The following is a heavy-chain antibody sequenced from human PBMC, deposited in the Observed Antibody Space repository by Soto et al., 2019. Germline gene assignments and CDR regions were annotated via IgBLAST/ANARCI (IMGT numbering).Heavy chain of an antibody. Sequence: EVQLLESGGGLELPGGSLRFSCLASGFTFSSFAMTWVRQAPGKGLEWVSSISGDGAVTYYADSVEGRSTISRDRSKNTLYLQMNSLRSDDTAVYYCARIYDGSGSDYWGQGTLVTVSS. CDR3: ARIYDGSGSDY. D-gene: IGHD3-22*01. CDR1: GFTFSSFA. J-gene: IGHJ4*02. V-gene: IGHV3-23*01. CDR2: ISGDGAVT.